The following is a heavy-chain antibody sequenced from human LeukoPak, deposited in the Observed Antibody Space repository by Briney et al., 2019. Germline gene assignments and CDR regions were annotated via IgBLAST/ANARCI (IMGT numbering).Heavy chain of an antibody. V-gene: IGHV7-4-1*02. CDR1: GYTFTSYA. J-gene: IGHJ4*02. D-gene: IGHD6-19*01. Sequence: ASVNVSCKASGYTFTSYAMNWVRQAPGQGLEWMGWINTNTGNPTYAQGFTGRFVFSLDTSVSTAYLQISSLKAEDTAVYYCARSPYSSGWYEGYFDYWGQGTLVTVSS. CDR2: INTNTGNP. CDR3: ARSPYSSGWYEGYFDY.